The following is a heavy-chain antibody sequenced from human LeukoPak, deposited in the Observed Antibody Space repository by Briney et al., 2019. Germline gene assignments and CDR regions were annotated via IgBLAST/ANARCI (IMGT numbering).Heavy chain of an antibody. CDR2: INHSGST. D-gene: IGHD3-10*01. Sequence: SETLSLTCAVYGGSFSGYYWSWIRQPPGKGLEWIGEINHSGSTNYNPSLKSRVTISVDTSKKQFSLKLSSVTAADTAVYYCARAVGSGSFQTYYYYMDVWGKGTTVTISS. J-gene: IGHJ6*03. CDR3: ARAVGSGSFQTYYYYMDV. V-gene: IGHV4-34*01. CDR1: GGSFSGYY.